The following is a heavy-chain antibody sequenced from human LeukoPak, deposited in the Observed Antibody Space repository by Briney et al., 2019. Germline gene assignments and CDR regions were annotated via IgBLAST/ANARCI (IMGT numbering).Heavy chain of an antibody. D-gene: IGHD6-19*01. CDR2: INTDGSST. CDR1: GFTFSSYW. CDR3: AKVRQQWLVLESVDY. Sequence: GGSLRLSCAASGFTFSSYWMHWVRQAPGKGLVWVSRINTDGSSTSYADSVKGRFTISRDNAKNSLYLQMNSLRAEDTAVYYCAKVRQQWLVLESVDYWGQGTLVTVSS. V-gene: IGHV3-74*01. J-gene: IGHJ4*02.